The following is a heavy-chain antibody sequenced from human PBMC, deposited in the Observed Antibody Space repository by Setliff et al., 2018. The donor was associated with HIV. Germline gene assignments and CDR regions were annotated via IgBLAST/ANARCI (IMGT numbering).Heavy chain of an antibody. Sequence: GASVKVSCKASGYTFSSYAISWVRQAPGQGLEWMGGIIPIFGTANYAQKFQGRVTITTDESTSTAYMELSSLRSEDTAVYYCARDFGGYCSSMSCPGLFDPWGQGTLVTVSS. CDR1: GYTFSSYA. CDR3: ARDFGGYCSSMSCPGLFDP. J-gene: IGHJ5*02. CDR2: IIPIFGTA. D-gene: IGHD2-2*01. V-gene: IGHV1-69*05.